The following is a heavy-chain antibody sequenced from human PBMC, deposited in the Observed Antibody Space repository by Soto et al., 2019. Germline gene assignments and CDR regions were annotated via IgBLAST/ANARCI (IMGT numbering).Heavy chain of an antibody. J-gene: IGHJ4*02. Sequence: QVQLVQSGAGVKKPGSSVKVSCKTSGGTFSSYAISWVRQAPGQGLEWMGGIIPIFGTANYARKFQDRVTFTADESTSTDYMALSSLRSEDTAVYYCARDRVRSLVGTFDFWGQGTVVTVCS. V-gene: IGHV1-69*12. CDR1: GGTFSSYA. D-gene: IGHD2-15*01. CDR3: ARDRVRSLVGTFDF. CDR2: IIPIFGTA.